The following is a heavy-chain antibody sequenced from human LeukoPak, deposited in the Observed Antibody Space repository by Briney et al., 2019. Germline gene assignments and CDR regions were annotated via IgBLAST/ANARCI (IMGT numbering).Heavy chain of an antibody. D-gene: IGHD6-19*01. CDR2: IKQDGSEK. Sequence: PGGSLRLSCAASGFXSSTYWITWVRQAPGKGLEWVANIKQDGSEKYYVDSVKGRFTISRDNAKNSPYLQMNSLRAEDTAVYYCASSSGWYEGYYFDYWGQGTLVTVSS. CDR3: ASSSGWYEGYYFDY. V-gene: IGHV3-7*02. J-gene: IGHJ4*02. CDR1: GFXSSTYW.